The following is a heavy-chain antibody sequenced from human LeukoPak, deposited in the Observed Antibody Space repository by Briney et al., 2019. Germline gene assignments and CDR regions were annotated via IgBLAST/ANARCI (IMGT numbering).Heavy chain of an antibody. V-gene: IGHV1-24*01. CDR2: FDPEDGET. J-gene: IGHJ5*02. CDR3: ATDLPYSSGFLSA. Sequence: VASVKVSCKVSGYTLTELSMHWVRQAPGKGLEWMGGFDPEDGETIYAQKFQGRVTMTEDTSTDTAYMELSSLRSEDTAVYYCATDLPYSSGFLSAWGQGTLATVSS. D-gene: IGHD6-19*01. CDR1: GYTLTELS.